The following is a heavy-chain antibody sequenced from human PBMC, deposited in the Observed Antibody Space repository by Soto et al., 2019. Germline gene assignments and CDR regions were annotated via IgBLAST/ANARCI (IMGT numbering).Heavy chain of an antibody. J-gene: IGHJ3*02. Sequence: PSETLYLTCTVSGGSISSYYWSWIRQPPGKGLEWIGYIYYSGSTNYNPSLKSRVTISVDTSKNQFSLKLSSVTAADTAVYYCARASGYSYGVDAFDIWGQGTRVTVSS. D-gene: IGHD5-18*01. CDR2: IYYSGST. CDR3: ARASGYSYGVDAFDI. CDR1: GGSISSYY. V-gene: IGHV4-59*01.